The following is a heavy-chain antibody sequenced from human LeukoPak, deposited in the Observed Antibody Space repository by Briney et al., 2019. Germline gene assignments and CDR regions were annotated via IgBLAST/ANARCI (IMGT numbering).Heavy chain of an antibody. CDR2: IYTSGST. CDR1: GGSISSGSHY. Sequence: SETLSLTCTVSGGSISSGSHYWSWIRQPAGKGLEWIGRIYTSGSTNYNPSLKSRVTISVDTSKNQFSLKLSSVTAADTAVYYCARSYFYEYFQHWGQGTLVTVSS. J-gene: IGHJ1*01. V-gene: IGHV4-61*02. D-gene: IGHD3-3*01. CDR3: ARSYFYEYFQH.